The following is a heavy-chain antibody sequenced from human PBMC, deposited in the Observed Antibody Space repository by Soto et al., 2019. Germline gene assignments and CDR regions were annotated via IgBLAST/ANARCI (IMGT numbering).Heavy chain of an antibody. V-gene: IGHV3-74*01. Sequence: EVQLVESGGGLVQPGGSLRLSCAASGFTFSSYWMHWVRQAPGKGLVWVSGINSDGSSTSYADSVKGLFSISRDNAKNTLYLQMNSLRAEDTAVYYCARGATSGSLDYWGQGTLVTVSS. J-gene: IGHJ4*02. CDR3: ARGATSGSLDY. CDR2: INSDGSST. CDR1: GFTFSSYW. D-gene: IGHD6-13*01.